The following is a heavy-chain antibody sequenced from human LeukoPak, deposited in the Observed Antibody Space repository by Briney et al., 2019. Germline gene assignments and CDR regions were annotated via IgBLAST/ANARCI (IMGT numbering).Heavy chain of an antibody. Sequence: PGGSLRLSCAASGFTFSSYWMSWVRQAPGKGLAWVSVTSGSGGSTYYGDSVKGRFTISRDNSKNTLYMQMNSLRAEDTAVYYCAKGRGYNYWDGFDIWGQGTMVTVSS. CDR2: TSGSGGST. J-gene: IGHJ3*02. CDR3: AKGRGYNYWDGFDI. D-gene: IGHD5-24*01. V-gene: IGHV3-23*01. CDR1: GFTFSSYW.